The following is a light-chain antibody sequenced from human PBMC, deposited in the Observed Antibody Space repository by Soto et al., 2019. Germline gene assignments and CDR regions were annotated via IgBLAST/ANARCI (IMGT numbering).Light chain of an antibody. CDR1: QSVSSSY. V-gene: IGKV3-20*01. J-gene: IGKJ4*01. Sequence: EIVLTQSPGTLSLSPGERATLSCRASQSVSSSYLAWYQQKPGQAPRLLIYGASSRATGIPDRFSGSGSGTDFTLTISRLEPEDFAVYYCQQYGSSPRLTFGGGT. CDR2: GAS. CDR3: QQYGSSPRLT.